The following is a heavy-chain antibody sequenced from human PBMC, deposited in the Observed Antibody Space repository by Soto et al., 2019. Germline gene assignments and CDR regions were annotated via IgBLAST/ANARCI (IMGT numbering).Heavy chain of an antibody. D-gene: IGHD6-6*01. CDR2: INPSGGST. CDR1: GYTFTSYY. Sequence: ASVKGSCKASGYTFTSYYMHWVRQAPGQGLEWMGIINPSGGSTSYAQKFQGRVAMTRDTSTSTVYMELSSLRSEDTAVYYCARDYPLGYSSSCLDYWGQGTLVTVSS. CDR3: ARDYPLGYSSSCLDY. J-gene: IGHJ4*02. V-gene: IGHV1-46*03.